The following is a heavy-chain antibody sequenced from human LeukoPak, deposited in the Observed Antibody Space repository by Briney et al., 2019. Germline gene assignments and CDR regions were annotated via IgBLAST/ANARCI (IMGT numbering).Heavy chain of an antibody. CDR3: AKDQVVVVPAAMGGYYYGMDV. CDR1: GFTFSSYA. V-gene: IGHV3-23*01. J-gene: IGHJ6*02. D-gene: IGHD2-2*01. CDR2: ISGSGGST. Sequence: GGSLRLSCAASGFTFSSYAMSWVRQAPGKGLEWVSAISGSGGSTYYADSVKGRFTISRDNSKSTLYLQMNSLRAEDTAVYYCAKDQVVVVPAAMGGYYYGMDVWGQGTTVTVSS.